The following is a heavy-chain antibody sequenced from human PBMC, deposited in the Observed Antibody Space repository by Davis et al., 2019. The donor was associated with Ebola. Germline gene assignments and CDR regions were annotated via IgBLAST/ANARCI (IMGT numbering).Heavy chain of an antibody. CDR1: GYTFTSYG. D-gene: IGHD6-13*01. V-gene: IGHV1-18*01. J-gene: IGHJ4*02. CDR3: ARELNSWYVGY. CDR2: ISAYNGNT. Sequence: ASVKVSCKASGYTFTSYGISWVRQAPGQGLEWMGWISAYNGNTNYAQKFQGRVTITADESTSTAYMELSSLRSEDTAVYYCARELNSWYVGYWGQGTLVTVSS.